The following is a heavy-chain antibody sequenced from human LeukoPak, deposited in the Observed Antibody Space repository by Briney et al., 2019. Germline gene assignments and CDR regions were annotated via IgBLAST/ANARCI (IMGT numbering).Heavy chain of an antibody. D-gene: IGHD1-26*01. CDR1: EFTFDDYT. V-gene: IGHV3-43*01. CDR3: ARDPYSGSYGDYYYYYMDV. J-gene: IGHJ6*03. Sequence: GGSLRLSCAASEFTFDDYTMHWVRQAPGKGLEWVSLISWNGVSTYYADSVKGRFTISRDNSKNSLYLQMNSLRDEDTAVYYCARDPYSGSYGDYYYYYMDVWGKGTTVTISS. CDR2: ISWNGVST.